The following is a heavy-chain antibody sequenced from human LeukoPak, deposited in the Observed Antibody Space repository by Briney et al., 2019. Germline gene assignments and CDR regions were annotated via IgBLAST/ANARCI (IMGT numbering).Heavy chain of an antibody. CDR1: GASISTRGYY. J-gene: IGHJ4*02. CDR2: IYYRGNT. Sequence: SETLSLTCTVSGASISTRGYYWGWIRQPPGNGLEWIGTIYYRGNTYYNPSLEGRVTISVDTSKNQFSLKLSSVTAADTAVYYCARALAAADDYFDYWGQGTLVTVSS. D-gene: IGHD6-13*01. CDR3: ARALAAADDYFDY. V-gene: IGHV4-39*07.